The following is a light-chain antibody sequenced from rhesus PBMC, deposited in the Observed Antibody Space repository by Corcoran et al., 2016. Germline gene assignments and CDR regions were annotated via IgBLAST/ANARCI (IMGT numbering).Light chain of an antibody. CDR2: SAS. CDR1: QGISNW. CDR3: QQHDDSPDN. J-gene: IGKJ2*01. Sequence: DIQMTQSPSSLSASVGDRVTITCRASQGISNWLAWYQQKPGKAPKLLIYSASSLEVGVPSRFSGSGSGTEFTLTISSLEPEDFATYYCQQHDDSPDNFGQGTKVDIK. V-gene: IGKV1-69*01.